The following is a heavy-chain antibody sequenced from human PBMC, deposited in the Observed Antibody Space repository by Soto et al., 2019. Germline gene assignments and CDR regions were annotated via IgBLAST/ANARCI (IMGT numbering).Heavy chain of an antibody. CDR2: MNPNSGNT. J-gene: IGHJ6*02. V-gene: IGHV1-8*01. CDR1: GYTFTSYD. Sequence: ASVKVSCKASGYTFTSYDINWVRQATGQGLEWMGWMNPNSGNTGYAQKFQGRVTMTRNTSISTAYMELSSLRSEDTAVYYCARGEERLAPGGDYYGMDVWGQGTTVTVSS. D-gene: IGHD1-1*01. CDR3: ARGEERLAPGGDYYGMDV.